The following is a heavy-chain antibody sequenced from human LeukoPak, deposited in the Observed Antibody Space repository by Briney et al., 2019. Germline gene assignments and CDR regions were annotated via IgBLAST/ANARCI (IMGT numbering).Heavy chain of an antibody. V-gene: IGHV3-30*02. J-gene: IGHJ4*02. CDR3: AKDEPPASIAVAGTDY. CDR2: IRYDGSNK. CDR1: GFTFSSYG. D-gene: IGHD6-19*01. Sequence: GGSLRLSCAASGFTFSSYGMHWVRQAPGKGLEWVAFIRYDGSNKYYADSVKGRFTISRDNSKNTLYLQMNSLRAEDTAVYYCAKDEPPASIAVAGTDYWGQGTLVTVSS.